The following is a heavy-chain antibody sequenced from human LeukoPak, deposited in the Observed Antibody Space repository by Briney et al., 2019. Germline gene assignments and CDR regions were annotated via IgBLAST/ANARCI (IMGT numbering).Heavy chain of an antibody. CDR1: GNSLSELS. V-gene: IGHV1-24*01. D-gene: IGHD3-3*01. Sequence: ASVTVSCKVSGNSLSELSIQWVRQAPGKGLECMGGFDPEEAKMVYAQNFQGRVTMTEDTSTQTAYMELSGLTSYDTAVYYCTTRSGDFWSGFVNWGQGSLVTVSS. J-gene: IGHJ4*02. CDR2: FDPEEAKM. CDR3: TTRSGDFWSGFVN.